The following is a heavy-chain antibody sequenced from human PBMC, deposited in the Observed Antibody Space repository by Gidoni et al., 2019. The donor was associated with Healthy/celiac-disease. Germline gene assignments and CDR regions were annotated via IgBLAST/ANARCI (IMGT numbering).Heavy chain of an antibody. CDR2: IYPGDSDT. V-gene: IGHV5-51*01. CDR1: GYSFTSSW. Sequence: EVQLVQSGAEVKKPGESLKISCTGSGYSFTSSWIGWVRQMPGKGLEWMGIIYPGDSDTRYSPSFQGQVTISADKSISTAYLQWSSLKASDTAMYYCATTHYCSGGSCYSPTWFDPWGQGTLVTVSS. D-gene: IGHD2-15*01. CDR3: ATTHYCSGGSCYSPTWFDP. J-gene: IGHJ5*02.